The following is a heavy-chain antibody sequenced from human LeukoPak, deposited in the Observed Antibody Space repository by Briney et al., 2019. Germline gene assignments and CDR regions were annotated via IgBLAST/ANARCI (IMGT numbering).Heavy chain of an antibody. Sequence: PGGSLRLSCAASGFTFSSYAMSWVRQAPGKGLEWVSAISGSGGSTYYADSVRGRFTISRDNSKNTLYLQMNSLRAEDTAVYYCAKEGPTTVTGPEYFQHWGQGTLVTVSS. J-gene: IGHJ1*01. CDR1: GFTFSSYA. CDR2: ISGSGGST. V-gene: IGHV3-23*01. CDR3: AKEGPTTVTGPEYFQH. D-gene: IGHD4-17*01.